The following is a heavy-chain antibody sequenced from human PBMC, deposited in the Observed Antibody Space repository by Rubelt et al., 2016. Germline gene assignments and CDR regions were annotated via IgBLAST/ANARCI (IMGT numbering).Heavy chain of an antibody. CDR3: ARGSTTGTTGLDY. J-gene: IGHJ4*02. D-gene: IGHD1-7*01. V-gene: IGHV4-59*12. Sequence: QVQLQESGPGLVKPSETLSLTCTVSGGSISSYYWSWIRQPPGKGLEWIGYIYYSGSTNYNPLLNGRVTNSVDTCKNQFFLEPSSVDAADTAVYYCARGSTTGTTGLDYWGQGTLVTVSS. CDR1: GGSISSYY. CDR2: IYYSGST.